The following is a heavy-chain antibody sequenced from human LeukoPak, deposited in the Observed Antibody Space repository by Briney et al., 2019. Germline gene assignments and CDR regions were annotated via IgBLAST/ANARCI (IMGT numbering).Heavy chain of an antibody. J-gene: IGHJ3*02. CDR3: ARGPNYYDSSGYNAFDI. V-gene: IGHV1-8*01. CDR2: VNPNSGNT. D-gene: IGHD3-22*01. CDR1: GYTFTSYD. Sequence: ASVKVSCKASGYTFTSYDINWVRQATGQGLEWMGWVNPNSGNTGYAQKFQGRVTMTRNTSISTAYMELSSLRSEDTAVYYCARGPNYYDSSGYNAFDIWGQGTMVTVSS.